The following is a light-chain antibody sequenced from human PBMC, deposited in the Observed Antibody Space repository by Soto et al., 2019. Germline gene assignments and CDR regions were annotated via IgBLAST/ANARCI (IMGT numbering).Light chain of an antibody. CDR2: GAS. J-gene: IGKJ1*01. CDR3: QQYHNWPPKT. CDR1: QNIDIN. Sequence: EIVMTQSPATLSVSPGERATLSCGASQNIDINLAWYQQKPGQAPRLLIYGASTRATGIPARFSGSGSGTEFTLTISSLQSEDFAVYYCQQYHNWPPKTFGQGTQVEIK. V-gene: IGKV3-15*01.